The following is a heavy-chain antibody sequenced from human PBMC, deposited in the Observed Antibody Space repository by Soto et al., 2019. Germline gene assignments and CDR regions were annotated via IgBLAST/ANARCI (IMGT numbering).Heavy chain of an antibody. Sequence: GGSLRLSCAASGFTFSDYAMSWVRQAPGKGLEWVSSISGNGGRTYYADSVKGRFTISRDNSKNTLYLQMNTLRAEDTAVYYCAKKSTLGAVAGIVYWGQGTLVTVSS. J-gene: IGHJ4*02. V-gene: IGHV3-23*01. D-gene: IGHD6-19*01. CDR3: AKKSTLGAVAGIVY. CDR1: GFTFSDYA. CDR2: ISGNGGRT.